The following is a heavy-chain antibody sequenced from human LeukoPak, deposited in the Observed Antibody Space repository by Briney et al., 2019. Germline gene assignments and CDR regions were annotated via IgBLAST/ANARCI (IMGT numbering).Heavy chain of an antibody. CDR3: AKSGGYGLIDY. CDR1: GGSISSGSYY. V-gene: IGHV4-39*01. CDR2: IYYSGST. Sequence: SQTLSLPCTVSGGSISSGSYYWSWIRQPPGKGLEWIGSIYYSGSTYYNASLKSRVTISLDTSRNQVSLKLNSVTATDTAVYYCAKSGGYGLIDYWGQGTLVSVSS. J-gene: IGHJ4*01. D-gene: IGHD1-26*01.